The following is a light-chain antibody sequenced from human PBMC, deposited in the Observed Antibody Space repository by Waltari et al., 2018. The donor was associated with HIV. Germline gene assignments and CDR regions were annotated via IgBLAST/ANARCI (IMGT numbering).Light chain of an antibody. CDR3: QVWDSSTEHPGVV. CDR2: DDY. V-gene: IGLV3-21*02. Sequence: SYVLTPPPSVSVAPGQTASITCGGNNIGTKSVLWYQQRPGQAPVLVVYDDYDRPSGIPGRFSGSNSGNMATLTISRVEAGDEAVYYCQVWDSSTEHPGVVFGGGTKLTVL. CDR1: NIGTKS. J-gene: IGLJ2*01.